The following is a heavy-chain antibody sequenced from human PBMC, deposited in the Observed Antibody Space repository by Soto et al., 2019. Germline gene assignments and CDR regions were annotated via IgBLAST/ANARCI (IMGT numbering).Heavy chain of an antibody. J-gene: IGHJ6*02. CDR1: GFTFSSYS. Sequence: GGSLRLSCAASGFTFSSYSMNWVRQAPGKGLEWVSSISSSSSYIYYADSVKGRFTISRDNAKNSLYLQMNSLRAEDTAVYYCARDGTGSTPYYYYYYGMDVWGQGTTVTVSS. V-gene: IGHV3-21*01. D-gene: IGHD1-7*01. CDR3: ARDGTGSTPYYYYYYGMDV. CDR2: ISSSSSYI.